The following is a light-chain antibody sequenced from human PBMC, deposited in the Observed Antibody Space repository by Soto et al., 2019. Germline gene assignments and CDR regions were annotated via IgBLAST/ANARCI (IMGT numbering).Light chain of an antibody. CDR3: QQAKSFPLA. V-gene: IGKV1-12*01. CDR1: HYISRW. CDR2: PAS. J-gene: IGKJ4*01. Sequence: DIQMTQSPSSVSASVGDRVTITCRASHYISRWLAWYQQKPGKAPKLLIYPASGLQSGVPARFSCSRSGTNFTLTITSLQAEDFATYSCQQAKSFPLAFGGGTRVDIK.